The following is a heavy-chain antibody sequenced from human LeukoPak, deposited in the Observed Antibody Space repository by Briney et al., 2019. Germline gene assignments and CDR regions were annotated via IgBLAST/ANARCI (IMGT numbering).Heavy chain of an antibody. CDR3: ARDREAVTQTGYYYYFMDV. CDR1: GYTFTSYG. V-gene: IGHV1-18*01. CDR2: ISAYNGNI. Sequence: ASVKVSCKASGYTFTSYGISGVRQAPGQGLEWMGWISAYNGNINYAQKLQGRVTMTTDTSTSTAYMELRSLRSDDTAVYYCARDREAVTQTGYYYYFMDVWGKGTTVTVSS. J-gene: IGHJ6*03.